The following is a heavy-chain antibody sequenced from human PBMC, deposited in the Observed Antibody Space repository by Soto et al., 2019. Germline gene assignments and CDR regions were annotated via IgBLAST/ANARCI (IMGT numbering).Heavy chain of an antibody. CDR2: IWYDGSNK. V-gene: IGHV3-33*06. CDR3: LKDNMARFDYLYY. J-gene: IGHJ4*02. Sequence: GGSLRLSCAASGFTFSSYGMHWVRQAPGKGLEWVAVIWYDGSNKYYADSVKGRFTISRDNSKNTLYLQINSLRAEDTAVYYCLKDNMARFDYLYYWGKGTLVTVSS. D-gene: IGHD3-16*01. CDR1: GFTFSSYG.